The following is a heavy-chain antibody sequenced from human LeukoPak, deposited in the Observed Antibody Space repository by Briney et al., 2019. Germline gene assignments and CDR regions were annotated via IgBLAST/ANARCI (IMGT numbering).Heavy chain of an antibody. V-gene: IGHV3-33*01. CDR2: IWYDGSNK. CDR3: ARASWGSLGGLPVDY. CDR1: GFTLSSYG. D-gene: IGHD2-2*01. J-gene: IGHJ4*02. Sequence: GGSLRLSCAASGFTLSSYGMHWVRQAPGKGLEWVAVIWYDGSNKYYADSVKGRFTISRDNSKNTLYLQMNSLRAEDTAVYYCARASWGSLGGLPVDYWGQGTLVTVSS.